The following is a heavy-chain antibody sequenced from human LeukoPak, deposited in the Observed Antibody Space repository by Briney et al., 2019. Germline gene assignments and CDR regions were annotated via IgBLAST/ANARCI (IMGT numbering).Heavy chain of an antibody. CDR3: AKVRSGSYYTFDAFDI. Sequence: GGSLRLSCAASGFTFSSYAMSWVRQAPGKGLEWVSAISGSGGSTYYADSVKGRFTISRDNSKNTLYLQMNSLRAEDTAVYYCAKVRSGSYYTFDAFDIWGQGTMVTVSS. CDR2: ISGSGGST. D-gene: IGHD1-26*01. J-gene: IGHJ3*02. V-gene: IGHV3-23*01. CDR1: GFTFSSYA.